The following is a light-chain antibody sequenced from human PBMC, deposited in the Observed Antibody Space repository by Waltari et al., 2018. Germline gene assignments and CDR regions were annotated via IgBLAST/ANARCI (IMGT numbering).Light chain of an antibody. J-gene: IGKJ4*01. V-gene: IGKV3-20*01. CDR3: QQYDGIVVT. Sequence: EIVLTQSPGTLSLSPGARATLSCRASQTVSTIALSWYQQKPGHAPRVLIYSTYNRATGIPDRFSGSGSGTDFTLTINRLAPEDFAMYYCQQYDGIVVTFGGGTKVEI. CDR2: STY. CDR1: QTVSTIA.